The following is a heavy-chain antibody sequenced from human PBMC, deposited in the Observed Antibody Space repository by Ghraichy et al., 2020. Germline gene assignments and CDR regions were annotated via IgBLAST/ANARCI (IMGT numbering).Heavy chain of an antibody. CDR1: GYTLTELS. Sequence: ASVKVSCKVSGYTLTELSMHWVRQAPGKGLEWMGGFDPEDGETIYAQKFQGRVTMTEDTSTDTAYMELSSLRSEDTAVYYCATDYAPSPYDSSGYYLAYWGQGTLVTVSS. V-gene: IGHV1-24*01. CDR2: FDPEDGET. CDR3: ATDYAPSPYDSSGYYLAY. D-gene: IGHD3-22*01. J-gene: IGHJ4*02.